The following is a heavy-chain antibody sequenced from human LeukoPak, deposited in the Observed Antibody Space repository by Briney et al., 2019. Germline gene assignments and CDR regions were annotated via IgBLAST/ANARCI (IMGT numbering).Heavy chain of an antibody. CDR1: GFTFSSYS. V-gene: IGHV3-21*01. CDR2: ISSSSSYI. Sequence: PGGSLRLSCAASGFTFSSYSMNWVRQAPGKGLEGVSSISSSSSYIYCADSVKGRFTISRDNAKNSLYLQMNSLSAEDTAVYYCARDHREVAGLFDYWGQGTLVTVSS. J-gene: IGHJ4*02. D-gene: IGHD6-19*01. CDR3: ARDHREVAGLFDY.